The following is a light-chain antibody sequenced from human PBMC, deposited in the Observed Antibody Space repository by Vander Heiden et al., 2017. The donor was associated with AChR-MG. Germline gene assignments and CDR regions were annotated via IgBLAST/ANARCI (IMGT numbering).Light chain of an antibody. Sequence: DIQMTQSPLSLPASVGDRATIPCRASQGIRNYLAWYQQKPGQFPQLLIYAASTLQSGVPARFSGSGSGTDFTLTISRLQAEDVAVYYCQKSNRALLTFGGGTKVEIK. CDR3: QKSNRALLT. J-gene: IGKJ4*01. CDR2: AAS. CDR1: QGIRNY. V-gene: IGKV1-27*01.